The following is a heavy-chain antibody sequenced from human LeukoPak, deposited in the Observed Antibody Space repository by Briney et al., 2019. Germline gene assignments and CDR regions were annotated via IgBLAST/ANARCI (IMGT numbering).Heavy chain of an antibody. CDR2: IRYDGSNK. Sequence: GGSLRLSCAASGFTFSSYGMHWVRQAPGKGLEWVAFIRYDGSNKYYADSVKGRSTISRDNSKNTLYLQMNSLRAEDTAVYYCAKGWSIRVNWAFDYWGQGTLVSVSS. V-gene: IGHV3-30*02. CDR1: GFTFSSYG. J-gene: IGHJ4*02. CDR3: AKGWSIRVNWAFDY. D-gene: IGHD7-27*01.